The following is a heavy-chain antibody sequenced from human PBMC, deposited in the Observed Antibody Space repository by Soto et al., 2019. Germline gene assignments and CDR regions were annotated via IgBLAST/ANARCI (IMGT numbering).Heavy chain of an antibody. V-gene: IGHV3-30*18. CDR3: AKDRSVVVAATFFDY. CDR1: GFTFSSYG. Sequence: QVQLVESGGGVVQPGRSLRLSCAASGFTFSSYGMHWVRQAPGKGLEWVAVISYDGSNKYYADSVKGRFTISRDNSNHTLYLQMNSLRAGDTALYYCAKDRSVVVAATFFDYWGQGTLVTVSS. CDR2: ISYDGSNK. J-gene: IGHJ4*02. D-gene: IGHD2-15*01.